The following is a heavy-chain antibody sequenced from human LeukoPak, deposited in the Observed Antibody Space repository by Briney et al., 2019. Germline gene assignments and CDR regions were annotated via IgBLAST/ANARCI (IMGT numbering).Heavy chain of an antibody. CDR2: ISSSESNT. CDR1: GFTFDNYA. J-gene: IGHJ4*02. D-gene: IGHD4-23*01. V-gene: IGHV3-23*01. Sequence: PGGSLRLSCAVSGFTFDNYAMSWVRQAPGKGLEWVSAISSSESNTNYADSVKGRFTISRDNSKNTLYLQMNSLRAEDTALYYCAKSLVRWAFDYWGQGTLVTVSS. CDR3: AKSLVRWAFDY.